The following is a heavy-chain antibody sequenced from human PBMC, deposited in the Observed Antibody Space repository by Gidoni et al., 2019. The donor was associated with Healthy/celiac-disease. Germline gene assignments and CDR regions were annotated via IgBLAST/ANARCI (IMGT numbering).Heavy chain of an antibody. CDR3: ARGGDIVVVPAALWSSPYFDY. CDR2: IIPICGTA. V-gene: IGHV1-69*01. Sequence: QVQLVQSGAEVQKPGSSVKVSCKASGGNFSSYAISWVRQAPGQGLELMGGIIPICGTANYAQKFQGKVRITADESTSTAYMELSSLRSEDTAVYYCARGGDIVVVPAALWSSPYFDYWGQGTLVTVSS. J-gene: IGHJ4*02. D-gene: IGHD2-2*01. CDR1: GGNFSSYA.